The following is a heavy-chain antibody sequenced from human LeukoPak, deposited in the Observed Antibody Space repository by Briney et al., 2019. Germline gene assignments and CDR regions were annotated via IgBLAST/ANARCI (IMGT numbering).Heavy chain of an antibody. J-gene: IGHJ4*02. V-gene: IGHV4-39*07. Sequence: SETLSLTCTVSSGSISTSNYYWGWVRQPPGKALEWIGNIFYSGSTYYSPSLKSRVTISLDTSRNQFSLKLSSVTAADTAVYYCAREGSGIWSGYEADYWGQGTLVTVSS. CDR2: IFYSGST. CDR1: SGSISTSNYY. D-gene: IGHD3-3*01. CDR3: AREGSGIWSGYEADY.